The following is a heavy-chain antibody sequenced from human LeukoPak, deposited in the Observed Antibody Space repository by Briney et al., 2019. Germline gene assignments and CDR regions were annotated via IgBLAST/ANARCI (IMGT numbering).Heavy chain of an antibody. CDR2: INPSGGST. V-gene: IGHV1-46*01. J-gene: IGHJ1*01. Sequence: ASVKVSCKASGYTFTGYYMHWVRQAPGQGLEWMGIINPSGGSTSYAQKFQGRVTMTRDTSTSTVYMELSSLRSEDTAVYYCARERRFTGSGAEYFQHWGQGTLVTVSS. CDR1: GYTFTGYY. D-gene: IGHD1-26*01. CDR3: ARERRFTGSGAEYFQH.